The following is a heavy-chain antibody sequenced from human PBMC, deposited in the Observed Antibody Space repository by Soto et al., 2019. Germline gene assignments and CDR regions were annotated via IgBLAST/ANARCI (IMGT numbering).Heavy chain of an antibody. Sequence: QVQLVESGGGVVQPGRSLRLSCAASGFTFSSYGMHWVRQAPGKGLEWVAVISYDGSKKDYADSVKGRFTISRDNSKNTLYLQMNSMRAEDTAVYYCATGGSGSYFIVDYYSYYGIDVWGQGTTVNVSS. CDR2: ISYDGSKK. D-gene: IGHD1-26*01. V-gene: IGHV3-30*03. J-gene: IGHJ6*02. CDR3: ATGGSGSYFIVDYYSYYGIDV. CDR1: GFTFSSYG.